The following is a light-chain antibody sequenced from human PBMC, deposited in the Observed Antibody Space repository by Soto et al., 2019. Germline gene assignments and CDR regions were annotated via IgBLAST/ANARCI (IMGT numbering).Light chain of an antibody. J-gene: IGKJ2*01. CDR1: QSITSSY. CDR2: HTS. Sequence: EIVLTQSPGTLSLSPGERATLSCRASQSITSSYLAWYQEKPRQAPRLLIYHTSTRATGIPDRFSGSGSGTDFTLIINRLEPEDFAVYYCQQDDTFPYTFGQGTKLEI. V-gene: IGKV3-20*01. CDR3: QQDDTFPYT.